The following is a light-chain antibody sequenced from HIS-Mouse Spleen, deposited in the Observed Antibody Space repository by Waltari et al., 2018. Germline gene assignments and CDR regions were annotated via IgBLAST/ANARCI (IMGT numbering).Light chain of an antibody. V-gene: IGLV1-44*01. CDR2: SNN. Sequence: QSVLTQPPSASGTPGKRVTISCSGSSSNIGSNTVNWYQQRPGTAPKLLIHSNNQRRSGVPDRCSGSKSGTSASLAISGLQSEDGADYYCAAWDDSLNAPNVFGSGTKVTVL. CDR3: AAWDDSLNAPNV. J-gene: IGLJ6*01. CDR1: SSNIGSNT.